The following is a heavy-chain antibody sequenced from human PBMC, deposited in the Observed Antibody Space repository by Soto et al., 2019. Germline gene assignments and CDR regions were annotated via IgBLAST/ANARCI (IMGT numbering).Heavy chain of an antibody. Sequence: SETLSLTCTVSGGSISSYYWSWIRQPPGKGLEWIGYIYYSGSTNYNPSLKSRVTISVDTSKNQFSLKLSSVTAADTAVYYCASTGYDILTGYYNFDYWGQGTLVTVSS. D-gene: IGHD3-9*01. J-gene: IGHJ4*02. CDR1: GGSISSYY. CDR3: ASTGYDILTGYYNFDY. V-gene: IGHV4-59*01. CDR2: IYYSGST.